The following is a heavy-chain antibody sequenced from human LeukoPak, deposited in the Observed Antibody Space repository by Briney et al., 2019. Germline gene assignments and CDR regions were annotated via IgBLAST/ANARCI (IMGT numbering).Heavy chain of an antibody. CDR2: IYHSGST. V-gene: IGHV4-61*08. J-gene: IGHJ4*02. Sequence: SETLTLTCTVSGGSISSGGYYWSWIRQPPGKGLEWIGYIYHSGSTYYNPSLKSRVTISVDTSKNQFSLKLSSVTAADTAVYYCARGQYDFWSGYPPYFDYWGQGTLVTVSS. CDR3: ARGQYDFWSGYPPYFDY. CDR1: GGSISSGGYY. D-gene: IGHD3-3*01.